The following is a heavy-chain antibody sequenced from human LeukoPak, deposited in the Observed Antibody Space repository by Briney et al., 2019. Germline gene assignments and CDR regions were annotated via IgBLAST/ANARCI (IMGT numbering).Heavy chain of an antibody. V-gene: IGHV3-23*01. J-gene: IGHJ4*02. D-gene: IGHD1-26*01. CDR3: AKVVKRNSGSYHLDY. CDR2: MSGSDGAT. Sequence: GSLRLSCAVSGFSVRTNFMSWVRQAPGKGLEWVSSMSGSDGATDYADSVKGRFTISRDNSKNTVYLQMNSLRAEDTAIYYCAKVVKRNSGSYHLDYWGQGTLVTVSS. CDR1: GFSVRTNF.